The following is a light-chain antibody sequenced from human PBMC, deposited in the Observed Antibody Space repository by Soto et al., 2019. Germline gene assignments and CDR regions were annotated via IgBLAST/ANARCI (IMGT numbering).Light chain of an antibody. V-gene: IGLV2-14*01. Sequence: QSVLTQPASVSGSPGQSITIACTGTNRDVGSYNLVSWYQQRPGEAPKLIISEVRNRPSGISYRFTGSKSGNTASLTISGLQAEDEADYYCSSYTTTSTLVFGVGTKVTVL. CDR1: NRDVGSYNL. J-gene: IGLJ3*02. CDR2: EVR. CDR3: SSYTTTSTLV.